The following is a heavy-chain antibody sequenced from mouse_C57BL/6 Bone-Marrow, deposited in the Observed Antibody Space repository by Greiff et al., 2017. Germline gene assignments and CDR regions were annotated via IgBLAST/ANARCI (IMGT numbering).Heavy chain of an antibody. CDR3: ARPELGRGKKNYAMDY. J-gene: IGHJ4*01. D-gene: IGHD4-1*01. CDR2: IYPRSGNT. Sequence: VHLVESGAELARPGASVKLSCKASGYTFTSYGISWVKQRTGQGLEWIGEIYPRSGNTYYNEKFKGKATLTADKSSSTAYMELRSLTSEDSAVYFCARPELGRGKKNYAMDYWGQGTSVTVSS. CDR1: GYTFTSYG. V-gene: IGHV1-81*01.